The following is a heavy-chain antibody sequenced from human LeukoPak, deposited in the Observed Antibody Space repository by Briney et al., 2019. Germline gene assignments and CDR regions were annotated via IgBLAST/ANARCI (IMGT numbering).Heavy chain of an antibody. CDR1: VFTFSSYS. CDR2: ISYDGSNK. D-gene: IGHD6-13*01. Sequence: PGGSLRLSFSAPVFTFSSYSMHWVRQAPAKGLEWVAVISYDGSNKYYAEYVRGRFTISRDTSKNTLYLQMNSLRAEDTAMYYCVRDRCSTCHYFDCWGQGTLVTVSS. CDR3: VRDRCSTCHYFDC. V-gene: IGHV3-30-3*01. J-gene: IGHJ4*02.